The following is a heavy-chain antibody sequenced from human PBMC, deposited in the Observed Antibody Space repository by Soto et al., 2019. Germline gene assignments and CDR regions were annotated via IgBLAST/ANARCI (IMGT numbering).Heavy chain of an antibody. CDR3: ARDQRGISYSSWFGP. J-gene: IGHJ5*02. Sequence: SETLSLTCPLSGGSISSGGYYWSWIRQPPGKGLEWIGYIYYSGSTYYNPSLKSRVTIAVDTSKNQFALKLSSVTAADTAVYYCARDQRGISYSSWFGPCGQGTLVTVS. CDR1: GGSISSGGYY. CDR2: IYYSGST. V-gene: IGHV4-31*03. D-gene: IGHD6-13*01.